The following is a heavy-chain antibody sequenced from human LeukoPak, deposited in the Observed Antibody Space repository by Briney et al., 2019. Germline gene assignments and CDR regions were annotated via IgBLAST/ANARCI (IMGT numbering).Heavy chain of an antibody. D-gene: IGHD4-17*01. Sequence: GGSLRLSCAASGFTFSSYSMSWVRQAPGKGLEWVSSISSSSSYIYYADSVKGRFTISRDNAKNSLYLQMNSLRAEDTAVYYCARGAPYGDYGVPSDYWGQGTLVTVSS. CDR2: ISSSSSYI. CDR3: ARGAPYGDYGVPSDY. J-gene: IGHJ4*02. V-gene: IGHV3-21*01. CDR1: GFTFSSYS.